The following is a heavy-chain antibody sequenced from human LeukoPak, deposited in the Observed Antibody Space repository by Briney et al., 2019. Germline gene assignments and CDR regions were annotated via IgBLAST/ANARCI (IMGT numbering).Heavy chain of an antibody. V-gene: IGHV3-53*01. Sequence: GGSLRLSCAASGFTVSRNYMSWVRQASGKGLEWVSATYSGGSTYYADSVKGRFTVSSDSSENTLYLQMNSLKAEDTAVYYCARAQDYCSGSTCYGYFQYWGQGTLVTVSS. CDR1: GFTVSRNY. J-gene: IGHJ1*01. CDR3: ARAQDYCSGSTCYGYFQY. D-gene: IGHD2-15*01. CDR2: TYSGGST.